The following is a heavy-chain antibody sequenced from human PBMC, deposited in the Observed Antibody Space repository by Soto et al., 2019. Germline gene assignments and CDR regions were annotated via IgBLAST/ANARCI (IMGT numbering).Heavy chain of an antibody. CDR1: GFSLRDSA. J-gene: IGHJ6*02. D-gene: IGHD3-10*01. CDR3: VKDILAGGADV. CDR2: IYGGGNV. V-gene: IGHV3-9*01. Sequence: EVQLVESGGGLVQPGRSLRLSCAASGFSLRDSAMHWVRQVQGGGLEWVSGIYGGGNVSYADSVMGRFTISRDVAKRSLYLQMNSLTTEDTASYYCVKDILAGGADVWGQGTTVTVSS.